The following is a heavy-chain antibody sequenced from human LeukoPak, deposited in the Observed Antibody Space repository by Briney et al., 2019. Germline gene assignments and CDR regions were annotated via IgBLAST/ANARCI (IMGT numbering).Heavy chain of an antibody. CDR1: GFSFNSYG. CDR3: ATDYGKEPLYFDY. Sequence: GGSLRLSCAASGFSFNSYGKLWVRHAPGKGLEGVAVISYDGSNKYYADSVKGRFTISRDNSKNTLYLQMNGLRAEDAAVYYLATDYGKEPLYFDYWGQGTLVTVSS. V-gene: IGHV3-30*03. D-gene: IGHD3-16*01. J-gene: IGHJ4*02. CDR2: ISYDGSNK.